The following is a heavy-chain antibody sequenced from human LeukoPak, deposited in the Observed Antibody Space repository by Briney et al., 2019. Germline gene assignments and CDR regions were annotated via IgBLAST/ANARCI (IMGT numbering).Heavy chain of an antibody. CDR1: GFTFSSYG. V-gene: IGHV3-30*02. Sequence: GGSLRLSCAASGFTFSSYGMNWVRQAPGKGLEWVAFIQYDGTNEYYADSVKGRFTIPRDNSKNTLYLQMNSLRAEDTAVYYCAKIPQGGTAGTYFDYWGQGTLVTVSS. CDR3: AKIPQGGTAGTYFDY. D-gene: IGHD1-26*01. CDR2: IQYDGTNE. J-gene: IGHJ4*02.